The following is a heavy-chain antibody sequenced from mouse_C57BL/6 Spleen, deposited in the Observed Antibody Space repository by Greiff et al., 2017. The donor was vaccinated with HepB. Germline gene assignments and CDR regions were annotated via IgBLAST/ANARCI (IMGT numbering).Heavy chain of an antibody. CDR2: INPSNGGT. CDR3: ARWSPIYDGYYGFAY. J-gene: IGHJ3*01. Sequence: QVQLQQPGPELVKPGASVKLSCKASGYTFTSYWMHWVKQRPGQGLEWIGNINPSNGGTNYNEKFKSKATLTVDKSSSTAYMQLSSLTSEDSAVYYCARWSPIYDGYYGFAYWGQGTLVTVSA. V-gene: IGHV1-53*01. CDR1: GYTFTSYW. D-gene: IGHD2-3*01.